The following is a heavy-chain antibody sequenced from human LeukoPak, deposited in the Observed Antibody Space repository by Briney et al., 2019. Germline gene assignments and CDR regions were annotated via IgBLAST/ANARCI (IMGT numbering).Heavy chain of an antibody. CDR2: ISGSGGST. J-gene: IGHJ5*02. D-gene: IGHD6-13*01. CDR1: GFSFSGYA. Sequence: PGGSLRLSCAASGFSFSGYAMNWVRQPPGKGLEWVSAISGSGGSTYYADSVKGRFTISRDNSKNTLYLQMNSLRAEDTAVYYCAKDRRVWRSNWFDPWGQGTLVTVSS. V-gene: IGHV3-23*01. CDR3: AKDRRVWRSNWFDP.